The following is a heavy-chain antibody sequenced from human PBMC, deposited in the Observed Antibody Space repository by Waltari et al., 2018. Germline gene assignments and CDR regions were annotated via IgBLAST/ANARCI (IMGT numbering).Heavy chain of an antibody. CDR2: IYSVSST. CDR1: GFTVSSNY. D-gene: IGHD4-4*01. CDR3: ARGGITVT. J-gene: IGHJ5*02. Sequence: EVQLVETGGGLIQPGGSLRLSCAASGFTVSSNYMSWVRQAPGKGLECVSVIYSVSSTYYADSVKGRFTISRDNSKNTLYLQMNSLRAEDSAVYYCARGGITVTWGQGTLVTVSS. V-gene: IGHV3-53*02.